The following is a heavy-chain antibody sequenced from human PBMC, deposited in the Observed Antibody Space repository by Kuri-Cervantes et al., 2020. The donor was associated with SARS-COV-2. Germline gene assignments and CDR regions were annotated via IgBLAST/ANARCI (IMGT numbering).Heavy chain of an antibody. V-gene: IGHV3-21*01. Sequence: GGSLRLSCAASGFTFSSYSMNWVRQAPGKGLEWVSSISSSSSSYIYYADSVKGRFTISRDNAKNSLYLQMNSLRAEDTAVYYCARDFVVYYYGMDVWGQGTTVTVSS. CDR2: ISSSSSSYI. CDR1: GFTFSSYS. J-gene: IGHJ6*02. D-gene: IGHD3-16*02. CDR3: ARDFVVYYYGMDV.